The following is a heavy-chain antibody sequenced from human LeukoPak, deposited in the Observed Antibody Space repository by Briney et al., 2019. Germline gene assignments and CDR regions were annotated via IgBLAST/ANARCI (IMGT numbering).Heavy chain of an antibody. CDR3: AKDVWWSVS. CDR1: GFIFSNYG. CDR2: ISGSGSST. Sequence: GGSLRLSCAASGFIFSNYGMNWVRQAPGKGLDWVSSISGSGSSTYYAESVKGRVTISRDNSKNILYLQMSSLRAEDTAIYYCAKDVWWSVSWGQGTLVTVSS. D-gene: IGHD2-8*02. J-gene: IGHJ5*02. V-gene: IGHV3-23*01.